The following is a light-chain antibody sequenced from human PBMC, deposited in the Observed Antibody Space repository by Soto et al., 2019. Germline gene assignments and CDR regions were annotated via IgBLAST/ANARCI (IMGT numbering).Light chain of an antibody. Sequence: LPYRASQSVSSNLAWYQQKPGQAPRLLIYGASSRATGIPDRFSGSGSGTDFTLTISRLEPEDFAVYYCQQYGSSSWTFGQGTKVDIK. CDR1: QSVSSN. J-gene: IGKJ1*01. V-gene: IGKV3-20*01. CDR3: QQYGSSSWT. CDR2: GAS.